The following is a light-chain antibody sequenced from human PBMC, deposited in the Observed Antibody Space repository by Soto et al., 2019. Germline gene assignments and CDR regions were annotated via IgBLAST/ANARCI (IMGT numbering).Light chain of an antibody. J-gene: IGKJ3*01. CDR1: QSVSSSY. Sequence: EIVLTQSPGTLSLSPGERATLSCRASQSVSSSYLAWYQQKPGQAPRLLTYGASSRATGIPDRFSGSGSGTYFTLIISRLEPEEFAVYYCQQYGSSPFTLGPGTKVDIK. CDR3: QQYGSSPFT. V-gene: IGKV3-20*01. CDR2: GAS.